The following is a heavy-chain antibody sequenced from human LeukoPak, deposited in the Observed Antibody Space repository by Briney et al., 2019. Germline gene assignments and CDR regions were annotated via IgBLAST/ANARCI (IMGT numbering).Heavy chain of an antibody. V-gene: IGHV5-51*01. J-gene: IGHJ4*02. CDR1: GYSFTSYW. CDR3: ARRQGCSSTSCPPDS. CDR2: IYPGDSDT. D-gene: IGHD2-2*01. Sequence: KCGESLKISCKGSGYSFTSYWISWVRQMPGKGLEWMGIIYPGDSDTRYSPSFQGQVTMSADKSINTAYLQWSSLKASDTAMYYCARRQGCSSTSCPPDSWGQGTLVTVSS.